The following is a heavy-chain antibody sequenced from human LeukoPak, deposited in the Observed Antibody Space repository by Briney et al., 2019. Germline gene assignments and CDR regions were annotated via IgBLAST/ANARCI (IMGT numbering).Heavy chain of an antibody. CDR1: GGTFSSYA. J-gene: IGHJ6*03. Sequence: ASVKVSCKASGGTFSSYAISWVRQAPGQGLEWMGGIIPIFGTANYAQKFQGRVTITADESTSTAYMELSSLRSEDTAVYYCARAPYDRDVQIGFYYYYMDVWGKGTTVTVSS. CDR2: IIPIFGTA. D-gene: IGHD3-9*01. CDR3: ARAPYDRDVQIGFYYYYMDV. V-gene: IGHV1-69*13.